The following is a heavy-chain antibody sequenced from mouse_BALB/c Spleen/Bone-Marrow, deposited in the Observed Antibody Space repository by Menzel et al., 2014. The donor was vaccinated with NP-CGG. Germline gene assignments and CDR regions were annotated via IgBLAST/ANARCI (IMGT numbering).Heavy chain of an antibody. J-gene: IGHJ4*01. CDR2: INPESSTI. D-gene: IGHD2-3*01. V-gene: IGHV4-1*02. Sequence: EVKLEESGGGLVQPGGSLKLSCAASGFDFSRYRMGWVRQAPGRGLKWIGEINPESSTINYTPSLKDKFIISRDNAKNALYLQMSKVRSEDTALYFCARLGYFGMMAYWGQGTSVTVSS. CDR3: ARLGYFGMMAY. CDR1: GFDFSRYR.